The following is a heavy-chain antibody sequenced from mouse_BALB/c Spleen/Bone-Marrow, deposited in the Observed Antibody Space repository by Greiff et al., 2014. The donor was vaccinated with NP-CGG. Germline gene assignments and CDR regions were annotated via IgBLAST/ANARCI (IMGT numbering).Heavy chain of an antibody. V-gene: IGHV14-3*02. J-gene: IGHJ3*01. Sequence: EVQLQQSGAELVKPGASVKLSCTASGFNIKDTYMHWVKQRPEQGLEWIGRIDPANGNTKYDPKFQGKATITADTSSNTAYLQLSSMRSEDAAVDYCASYYRYDRRFAYWGQGTLVTVSA. CDR1: GFNIKDTY. D-gene: IGHD2-14*01. CDR3: ASYYRYDRRFAY. CDR2: IDPANGNT.